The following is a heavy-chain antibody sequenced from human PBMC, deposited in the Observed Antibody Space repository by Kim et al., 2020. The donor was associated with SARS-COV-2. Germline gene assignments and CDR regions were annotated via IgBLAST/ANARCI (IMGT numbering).Heavy chain of an antibody. CDR2: ISGSGGST. CDR3: AKDRGVLWFGELRVN. J-gene: IGHJ4*02. D-gene: IGHD3-10*01. Sequence: GGSLRLSCAASGFTFSSYAMSWVQAPGKGLEWVSAISGSGGSTYYADSVKGRFTISRDNSKNTLYLQMNSLRAEDTAVYYCAKDRGVLWFGELRVNWGQGTLVTVSS. CDR1: GFTFSSYA. V-gene: IGHV3-23*01.